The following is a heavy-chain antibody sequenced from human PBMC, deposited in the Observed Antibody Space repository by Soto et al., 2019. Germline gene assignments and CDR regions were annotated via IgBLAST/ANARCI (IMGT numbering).Heavy chain of an antibody. CDR2: INPNSGGT. D-gene: IGHD2-21*01. J-gene: IGHJ5*02. V-gene: IGHV1-2*04. Sequence: ASVKVSCKASGYTFTGFYMHWVRQAPGQGLEWMGWINPNSGGTNYAQKFQGWVTMTRDTSISTAYMELSRLTSDDTAVYYCARGRPVVIASSIWFDPWGQGTLVTVSS. CDR1: GYTFTGFY. CDR3: ARGRPVVIASSIWFDP.